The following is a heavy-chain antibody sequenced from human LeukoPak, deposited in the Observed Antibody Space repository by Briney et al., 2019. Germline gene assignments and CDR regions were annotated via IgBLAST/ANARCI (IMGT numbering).Heavy chain of an antibody. J-gene: IGHJ4*02. CDR1: GGSISSGSYY. D-gene: IGHD3-22*01. Sequence: SETLSLTCTVSGGSISSGSYYWSWIRQPAGKGLEWIGRIYTSGSTNYNLSPKSRVTISVDTSKNQFSLKLSSVTAADTAVYYCARGLGSSGYYLYYWGQGTLVTVSS. CDR2: IYTSGST. CDR3: ARGLGSSGYYLYY. V-gene: IGHV4-61*02.